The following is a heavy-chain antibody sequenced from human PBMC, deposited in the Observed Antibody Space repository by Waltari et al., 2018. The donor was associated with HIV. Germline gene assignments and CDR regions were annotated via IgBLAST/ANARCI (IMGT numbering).Heavy chain of an antibody. Sequence: QVQLVQSGAEVKKPGASVKVSCKVSGYTLTELSMHWVRQAPGKGLEWMGGFDPEDGERIYAQKFQGRVTMTEDTSTDTAYMELSSLRSEDTAVYYCATDSRDCSGGSCPGGYWGQGTLVTVSS. V-gene: IGHV1-24*01. CDR3: ATDSRDCSGGSCPGGY. J-gene: IGHJ4*02. CDR2: FDPEDGER. D-gene: IGHD2-15*01. CDR1: GYTLTELS.